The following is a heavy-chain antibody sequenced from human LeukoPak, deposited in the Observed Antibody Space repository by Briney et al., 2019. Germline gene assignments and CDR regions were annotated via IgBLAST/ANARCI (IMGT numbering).Heavy chain of an antibody. Sequence: PSETLSLTCTVSGGPISGSYWSWIRQPPGKGLEWIGYIYYSETYYNPSLKSRVTISLDTSKNQFSLNLRFVTAADTAVYYCARTQGWGTVRTGYYYGMDVWGRGTTVTVSS. J-gene: IGHJ6*02. CDR2: IYYSET. CDR3: ARTQGWGTVRTGYYYGMDV. D-gene: IGHD4-11*01. CDR1: GGPISGSY. V-gene: IGHV4-59*08.